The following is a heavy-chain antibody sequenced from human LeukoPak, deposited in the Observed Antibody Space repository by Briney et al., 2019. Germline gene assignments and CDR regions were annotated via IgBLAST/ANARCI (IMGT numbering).Heavy chain of an antibody. CDR3: ACTKNADY. CDR2: ISSSSSYI. V-gene: IGHV3-21*01. CDR1: GFSFSIYS. J-gene: IGHJ4*02. Sequence: GGSLRLSCAASGFSFSIYSMNWVRLDPRGWMEWVSSISSSSSYIYYADSVKGRFTISRDNAKNSLYLQMNSLRAEDTAVYYCACTKNADYWGQGTLVTVSS.